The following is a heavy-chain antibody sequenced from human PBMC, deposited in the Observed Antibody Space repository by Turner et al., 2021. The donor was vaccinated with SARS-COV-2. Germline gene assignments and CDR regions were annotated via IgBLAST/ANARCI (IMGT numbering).Heavy chain of an antibody. J-gene: IGHJ3*02. D-gene: IGHD2-21*02. CDR3: ARAYCAGDCSLDDAFDI. CDR2: LYSGWST. Sequence: QLRLQASGPGPVRPSETLSLACSVSGGPISSRRYYWGWIRQPPGKGLEWIGTLYSGWSTYYNPSLKCRVTMSIDSSQNDLTLRLGYVTAADTAVDYCARAYCAGDCSLDDAFDIWGQGTLVTLSS. CDR1: GGPISSRRYY. V-gene: IGHV4-39*02.